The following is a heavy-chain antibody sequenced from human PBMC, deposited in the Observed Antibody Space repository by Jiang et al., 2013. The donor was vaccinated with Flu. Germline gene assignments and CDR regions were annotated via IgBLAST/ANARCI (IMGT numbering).Heavy chain of an antibody. CDR2: IIPSLDLL. Sequence: VKKPGSSVKVSCRASRGTFTSNSITWVRQAPGQGLENMGRIIPSLDLLNYAQKFQGRVTITADKSTSTVYMQLSGLRSEDTAMYYCARGVGDHAPEFYFDYWGQGTLVTVSS. D-gene: IGHD1-26*01. CDR3: ARGVGDHAPEFYFDY. J-gene: IGHJ4*02. V-gene: IGHV1-69*04. CDR1: RGTFTSNS.